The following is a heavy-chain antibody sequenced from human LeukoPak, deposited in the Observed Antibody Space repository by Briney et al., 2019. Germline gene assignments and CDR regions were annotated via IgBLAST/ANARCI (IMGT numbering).Heavy chain of an antibody. CDR3: ASIYGDY. V-gene: IGHV3-7*05. D-gene: IGHD2-2*02. CDR2: IKPDGNEQ. CDR1: GFTFSSYW. Sequence: GGSLRLYCAASGFTFSSYWMTWVRQAPGKGLEWVANIKPDGNEQHYVDSVKGRFTISRDNAKNSLYLQVDSLRAEDTAVYYCASIYGDYWGQGTLVTVSS. J-gene: IGHJ4*02.